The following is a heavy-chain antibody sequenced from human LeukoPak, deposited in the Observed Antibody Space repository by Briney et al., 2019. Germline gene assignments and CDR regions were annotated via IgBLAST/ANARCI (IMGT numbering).Heavy chain of an antibody. CDR1: GFTFSSYA. J-gene: IGHJ4*02. CDR3: AKFKGSEKTVIDC. V-gene: IGHV3-23*01. CDR2: ISGGGGRT. Sequence: GGSLRLSCAASGFTFSSYAMSWVRQAPGKGLEWVSTISGGGGRTWYADSVKGRFTISRDNSKNTVDVQLNSLRAEDTAVYYCAKFKGSEKTVIDCWGQGTLVTVSS. D-gene: IGHD3-22*01.